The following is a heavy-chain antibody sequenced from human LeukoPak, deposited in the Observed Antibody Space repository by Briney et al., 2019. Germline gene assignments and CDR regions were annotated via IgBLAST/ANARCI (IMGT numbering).Heavy chain of an antibody. Sequence: GGSLRLSCAASGFTFSSYEMNWVRQAPGKGLEGVSYISSSGSTIYYADSVKGRFTISRDNAKNSLYLQMNSLRAEDTAVYYCARVHCSGGSCYALEGITDYFDYWGQGTLVTVSS. CDR3: ARVHCSGGSCYALEGITDYFDY. V-gene: IGHV3-48*03. J-gene: IGHJ4*02. CDR2: ISSSGSTI. D-gene: IGHD2-15*01. CDR1: GFTFSSYE.